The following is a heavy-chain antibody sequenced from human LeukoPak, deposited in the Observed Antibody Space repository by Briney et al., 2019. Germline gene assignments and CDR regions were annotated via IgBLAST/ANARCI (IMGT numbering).Heavy chain of an antibody. V-gene: IGHV3-11*01. CDR2: ISRSGSTK. D-gene: IGHD5-12*01. CDR3: ASCSGYDRRAFDI. CDR1: GFTFSDYN. J-gene: IGHJ3*02. Sequence: GSLRLSCAASGFTFSDYNMRWIRPAPGKGLEWVSSISRSGSTKYYADSVKGRFTISRDNAKNSLFLQMNSLRAEDTAVYYCASCSGYDRRAFDIWGQGTMVTVSS.